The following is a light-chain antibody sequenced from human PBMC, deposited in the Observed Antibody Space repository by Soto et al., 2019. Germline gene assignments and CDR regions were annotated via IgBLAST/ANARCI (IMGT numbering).Light chain of an antibody. CDR1: QSISGW. Sequence: DIQMTQSPSTLSASVGDRVTITCRASQSISGWLAWYQQKPGKAPKLLIYEASSLESGVPSRFSGSGSGTEFTLIISGLQPYDFGTYYCQHYKSYPWTFGQGTKVEI. V-gene: IGKV1-5*01. CDR3: QHYKSYPWT. CDR2: EAS. J-gene: IGKJ1*01.